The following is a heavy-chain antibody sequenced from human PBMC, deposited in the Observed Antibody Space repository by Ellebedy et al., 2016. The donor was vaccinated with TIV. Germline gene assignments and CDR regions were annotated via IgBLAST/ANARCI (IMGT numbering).Heavy chain of an antibody. J-gene: IGHJ4*02. Sequence: SQTLSLTXAVYGGSFSGYYWSWIRQPPGKGLEWIGEINHSGSTNYNPSLKSRVTMSVDTSKNQFSLKLSSVTAADTAVYYCASSWQSRLDYWGQGTLVTVSS. V-gene: IGHV4-34*01. CDR3: ASSWQSRLDY. D-gene: IGHD5-24*01. CDR2: INHSGST. CDR1: GGSFSGYY.